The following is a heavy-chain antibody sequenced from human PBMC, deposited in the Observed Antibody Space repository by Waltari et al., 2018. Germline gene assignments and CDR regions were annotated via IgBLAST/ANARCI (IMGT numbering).Heavy chain of an antibody. CDR1: GFTVRSNY. J-gene: IGHJ3*02. CDR2: IYSGGST. D-gene: IGHD3-10*01. CDR3: AREELFRTYAFDI. Sequence: EVQLVESGGGLIQPGGSLRLSCAASGFTVRSNYMSWCRQAPGKGVEWVSVIYSGGSTYYADSVKGRFTISRDNSKNTLYLQMNSLRAEDTAVYYCAREELFRTYAFDIWGQGTMVTVSS. V-gene: IGHV3-53*01.